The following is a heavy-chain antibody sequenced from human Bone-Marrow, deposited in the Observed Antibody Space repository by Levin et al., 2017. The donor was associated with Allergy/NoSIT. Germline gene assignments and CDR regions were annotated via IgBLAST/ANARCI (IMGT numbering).Heavy chain of an antibody. CDR3: ARDLTMHYYDSSGYYTYYYYGMDG. V-gene: IGHV3-11*01. J-gene: IGHJ6*02. D-gene: IGHD3-22*01. CDR2: ISSSGSTI. Sequence: GGSLRLSCAASGFTFSDYYMSWIRQAPGKGLEWVSYISSSGSTIYYADSVKGRFTISRDNAKNSLYLQMNSLRAEDTAVYYCARDLTMHYYDSSGYYTYYYYGMDGWGQGTTVTVSS. CDR1: GFTFSDYY.